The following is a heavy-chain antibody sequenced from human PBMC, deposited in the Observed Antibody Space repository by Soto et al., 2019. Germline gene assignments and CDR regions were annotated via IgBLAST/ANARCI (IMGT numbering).Heavy chain of an antibody. D-gene: IGHD2-15*01. CDR2: IDPSDSQT. J-gene: IGHJ4*02. CDR1: GYSFAGYW. CDR3: ARYCSGGSCYRPSYQFDY. V-gene: IGHV5-10-1*01. Sequence: PGESLKISCKGSGYSFAGYWITWVRQKPGKGLEWMGRIDPSDSQTYYSPSFRGHVTISVTKSITTVFLQWSSLRASDTAMYYCARYCSGGSCYRPSYQFDYWGQGTLVTVSS.